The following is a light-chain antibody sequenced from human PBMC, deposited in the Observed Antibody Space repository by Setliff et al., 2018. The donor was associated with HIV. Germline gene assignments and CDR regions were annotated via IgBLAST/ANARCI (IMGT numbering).Light chain of an antibody. CDR3: CSCGGRLYV. V-gene: IGLV2-23*02. CDR2: DVH. Sequence: QSALTQPASVSGSPGQSITISCTGTSNDVGAYNYVSWYRQFPGKVPKLMIFDVHNRPSGVSYRFSGSKSGNTASLTISGLQAEDEAVYYCCSCGGRLYVFGTGTKVTVL. CDR1: SNDVGAYNY. J-gene: IGLJ1*01.